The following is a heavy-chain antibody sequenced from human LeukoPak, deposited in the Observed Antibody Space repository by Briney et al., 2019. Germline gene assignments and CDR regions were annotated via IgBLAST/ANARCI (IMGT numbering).Heavy chain of an antibody. J-gene: IGHJ4*02. D-gene: IGHD2/OR15-2a*01. CDR2: ISGSGGST. CDR1: GFTFNSYA. CDR3: AKAQLAILGDFDY. Sequence: PGGSLGLSCATSGFTFNSYAMSWVRQAPGKGLEWVSSISGSGGSTYYADSVKGRFTISRDNSKNTLYLQMNSLRAEDTAVYYCAKAQLAILGDFDYWGQGTLVTVSS. V-gene: IGHV3-23*01.